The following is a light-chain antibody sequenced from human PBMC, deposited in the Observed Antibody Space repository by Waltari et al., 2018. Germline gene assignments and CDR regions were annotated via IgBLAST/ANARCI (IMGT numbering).Light chain of an antibody. J-gene: IGKJ2*03. CDR3: QQYDNLPWS. V-gene: IGKV1-33*01. CDR2: DAS. CDR1: QDISNY. Sequence: DIQMTQSPSSVAASVGERVTITCQASQDISNYLNWYQQKPGKAPKPLIYDASNLETGVPSRFSGSGSGTDFTFTISSLQPEDIATYYCQQYDNLPWSFGQGTKLEI.